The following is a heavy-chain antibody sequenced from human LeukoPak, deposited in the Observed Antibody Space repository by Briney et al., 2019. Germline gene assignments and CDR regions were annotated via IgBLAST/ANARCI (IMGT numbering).Heavy chain of an antibody. CDR3: VRDGVGATTYFGYFDH. Sequence: GGSLRLSCAASGLVFGKYAMAWVRQAPGKGLECVSIISDDSSFTYYLDSVKGRFTISRDNSKNTLYLQMNSLRAEDTAVYYCVRDGVGATTYFGYFDHWGQGNLVTVSS. CDR2: ISDDSSFT. J-gene: IGHJ4*02. D-gene: IGHD1-26*01. CDR1: GLVFGKYA. V-gene: IGHV3-23*01.